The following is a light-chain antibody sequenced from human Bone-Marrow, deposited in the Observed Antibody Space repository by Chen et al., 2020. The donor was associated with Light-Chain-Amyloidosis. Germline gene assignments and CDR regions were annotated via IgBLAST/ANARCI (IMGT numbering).Light chain of an antibody. CDR3: MQPLQTPRT. CDR1: QSLLDSNGYNY. Sequence: DIVMTQSPLSLPVTPGEPASISCRSSQSLLDSNGYNYLDWYLQKPGESLQLLIYSGSNRASGVPDRFSGSGSGTDFTLKISRVEAEDVGVYYCMQPLQTPRTFGQGTKVEIK. J-gene: IGKJ1*01. V-gene: IGKV2-28*01. CDR2: SGS.